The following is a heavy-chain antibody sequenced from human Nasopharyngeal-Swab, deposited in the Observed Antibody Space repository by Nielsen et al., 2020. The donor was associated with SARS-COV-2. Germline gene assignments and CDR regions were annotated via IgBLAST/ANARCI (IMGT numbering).Heavy chain of an antibody. J-gene: IGHJ4*02. CDR2: IRGSGGST. Sequence: GGSLILFCAASGFTFSSYAMSWVRQAHGKGLEWDSAIRGSGGSTYYADSVKGRFTISRDNSKNTTCLQMNSLRAEDTAVYYCAKAEGLGDYVWGSYRYGYYFDSWGQGTLVTASS. D-gene: IGHD3-16*02. CDR1: GFTFSSYA. CDR3: AKAEGLGDYVWGSYRYGYYFDS. V-gene: IGHV3-23*01.